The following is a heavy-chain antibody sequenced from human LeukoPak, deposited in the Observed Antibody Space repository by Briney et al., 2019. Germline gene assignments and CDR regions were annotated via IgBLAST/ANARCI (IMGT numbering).Heavy chain of an antibody. CDR3: AKERASYGVPGLFDY. J-gene: IGHJ4*02. V-gene: IGHV3-23*01. Sequence: GGSLRLSCAASGFTFSSYAMSWVRQAPGKGLELVSAISASGYSTHYADSVKGRFTISRDNSKNTLYLQMNSLRAEDTAVYYCAKERASYGVPGLFDYWAREPWSPSPQ. D-gene: IGHD5-18*01. CDR1: GFTFSSYA. CDR2: ISASGYST.